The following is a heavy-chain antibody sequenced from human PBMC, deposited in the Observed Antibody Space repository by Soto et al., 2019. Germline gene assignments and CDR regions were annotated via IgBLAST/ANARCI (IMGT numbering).Heavy chain of an antibody. CDR3: ARGSGAAAGSEGGDYYGMDV. V-gene: IGHV4-34*01. Sequence: SETLSLTCAVYGGSFSGYYWSWIRQPPGKGLEWIGEINHSGSTNYNPSLKSRVTISVDTSKNQFSLKLSSVTAADTAVYYCARGSGAAAGSEGGDYYGMDVWGQGTTVTVSS. D-gene: IGHD6-13*01. CDR2: INHSGST. J-gene: IGHJ6*02. CDR1: GGSFSGYY.